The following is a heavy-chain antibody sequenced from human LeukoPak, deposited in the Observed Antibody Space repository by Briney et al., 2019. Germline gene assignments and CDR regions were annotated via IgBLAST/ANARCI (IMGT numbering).Heavy chain of an antibody. CDR1: GGSIRSNSHY. CDR3: ARLRSTSHDAFDI. Sequence: SETLSLTCTVSGGSIRSNSHYWGWIRQPPGKGLEWIGSIYYSGSTYYNASLQSRVTISVDTSNNQFSLKLNSVTAADMAVYYCARLRSTSHDAFDIWGQGTMVTVSS. J-gene: IGHJ3*02. CDR2: IYYSGST. D-gene: IGHD2-2*01. V-gene: IGHV4-39*01.